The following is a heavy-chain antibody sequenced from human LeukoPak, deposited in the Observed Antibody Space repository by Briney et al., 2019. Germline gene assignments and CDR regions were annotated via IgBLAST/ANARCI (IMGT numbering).Heavy chain of an antibody. Sequence: GASVKVSCKASGYTFTSYAMNWVRQAPGQGLEWMGWINTNTGNPTYAQGFTGRFVFSLDTSVSTAYLQISSLKAEDTAVYYCARERSSSWYTAYYYYYMDVWGKGTTVTVSS. CDR1: GYTFTSYA. CDR3: ARERSSSWYTAYYYYYMDV. J-gene: IGHJ6*03. CDR2: INTNTGNP. D-gene: IGHD6-13*01. V-gene: IGHV7-4-1*02.